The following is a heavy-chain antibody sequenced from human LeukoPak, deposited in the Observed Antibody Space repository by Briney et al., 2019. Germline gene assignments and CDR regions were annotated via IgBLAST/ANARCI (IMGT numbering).Heavy chain of an antibody. V-gene: IGHV1-8*02. CDR3: ARDVREPAATSYGMDV. CDR2: MSPNSDYT. J-gene: IGHJ6*02. CDR1: GGTFSSYA. D-gene: IGHD2-2*01. Sequence: ASVKVSCKASGGTFSSYAISWVRQATGQGLEWMGWMSPNSDYTGYAQKFQGRVTMTRNTSISTIYMELSSLRSDDTAVYYCARDVREPAATSYGMDVWGQGTTVTVS.